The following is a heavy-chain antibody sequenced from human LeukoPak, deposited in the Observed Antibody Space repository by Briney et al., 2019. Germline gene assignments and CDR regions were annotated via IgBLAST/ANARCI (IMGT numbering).Heavy chain of an antibody. D-gene: IGHD6-13*01. J-gene: IGHJ4*02. CDR3: ARDLPTYSSSWYV. Sequence: ASVKVSCKATGYTFTNYGISWLRQAPGKGLEWMGWISAYNGKTNYVQKLQGRATMPTDTYTSTAYMAPSGLRSDGTPGYYCARDLPTYSSSWYVWGQGTLVTVSA. V-gene: IGHV1-18*01. CDR1: GYTFTNYG. CDR2: ISAYNGKT.